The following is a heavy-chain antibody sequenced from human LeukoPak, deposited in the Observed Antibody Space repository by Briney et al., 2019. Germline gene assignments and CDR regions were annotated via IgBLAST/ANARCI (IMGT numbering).Heavy chain of an antibody. CDR1: GFTFSSYS. J-gene: IGHJ5*02. CDR3: ARASGSGWFDNWFDP. CDR2: ISSSSSTI. Sequence: GGSLRLSCAASGFTFSSYSMNWVRQAPGKGLERVSYISSSSSTIYYADSVKGRFTISRDNAKNSLYLQMNSLRAEDTAVYYCARASGSGWFDNWFDPWGQGTLVTVSS. V-gene: IGHV3-48*01. D-gene: IGHD6-19*01.